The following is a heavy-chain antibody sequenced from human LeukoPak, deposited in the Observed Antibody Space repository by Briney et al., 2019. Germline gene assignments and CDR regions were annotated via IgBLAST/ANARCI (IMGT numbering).Heavy chain of an antibody. Sequence: SETLSLTCAVYGGSFSGYYWSWIRQPPGKGLEWIGEINHSGSTNYNPSLKSRVTISVDRSKNQFSLKLSSVTAADTAVYYCARVPPWGAFDIWGQGTMVTVSS. D-gene: IGHD3-16*01. CDR3: ARVPPWGAFDI. J-gene: IGHJ3*02. V-gene: IGHV4-34*01. CDR1: GGSFSGYY. CDR2: INHSGST.